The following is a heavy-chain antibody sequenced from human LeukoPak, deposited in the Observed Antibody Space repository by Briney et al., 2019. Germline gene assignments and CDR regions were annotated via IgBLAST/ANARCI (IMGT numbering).Heavy chain of an antibody. CDR3: ARGINVGAASF. D-gene: IGHD1-26*01. V-gene: IGHV4-59*01. J-gene: IGHJ4*02. Sequence: SETLSLTCIVSGGSMSNYYWSWVRQPPGKGLEWIGCVHYSGSTKYNPSLKSRVTISIDTSKNQFSLEVTSVTAADTAVYFCARGINVGAASFWGQGALVTVSS. CDR2: VHYSGST. CDR1: GGSMSNYY.